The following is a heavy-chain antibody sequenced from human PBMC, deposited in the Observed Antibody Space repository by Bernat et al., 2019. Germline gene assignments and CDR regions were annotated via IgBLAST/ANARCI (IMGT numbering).Heavy chain of an antibody. CDR1: GYTFTSYY. CDR2: INPSGGST. Sequence: QVQLVQSGAEVKKPGASVKVSCKASGYTFTSYYMHWVRQAPGQGLEWMGIINPSGGSTSYAQKFQGRVTMTRDTSTSTVYMELSSLRSEDTAVYYCAREDIVVVPAATLQGWFDPWGQGTLVTVSS. CDR3: AREDIVVVPAATLQGWFDP. J-gene: IGHJ5*02. D-gene: IGHD2-2*01. V-gene: IGHV1-46*01.